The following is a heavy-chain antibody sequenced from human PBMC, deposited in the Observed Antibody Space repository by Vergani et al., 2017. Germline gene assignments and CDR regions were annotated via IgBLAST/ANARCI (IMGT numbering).Heavy chain of an antibody. CDR2: FDPEDGET. V-gene: IGHV1-24*01. CDR3: ATVYYGSGSYYMNYYGMDV. D-gene: IGHD3-10*01. J-gene: IGHJ6*02. Sequence: QVQLVQSGAEVKKPGASVKVSCKVSGYTLTELSMHWVRQAPGKGLEWMGGFDPEDGETIYAQKFQGRVTMTEDTSTDTAYMELSILRSEDTAVYYCATVYYGSGSYYMNYYGMDVWGQGTTVTVSS. CDR1: GYTLTELS.